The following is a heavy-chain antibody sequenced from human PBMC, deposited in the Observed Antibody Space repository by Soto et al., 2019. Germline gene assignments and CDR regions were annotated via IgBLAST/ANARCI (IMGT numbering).Heavy chain of an antibody. J-gene: IGHJ4*02. V-gene: IGHV1-2*02. D-gene: IGHD1-26*01. CDR2: INPNSGGT. CDR3: ARWTWPLFWSYWGKYYFDY. CDR1: GYTFTGYY. Sequence: QVQLVQSGAEVKKPGASVKVSCKASGYTFTGYYMHWVRQAPGQGLEWMGWINPNSGGTNYAQKFQGRVTMTRDTSISTAYMELSRLRSDDTAVYYCARWTWPLFWSYWGKYYFDYWGQGTLATVSS.